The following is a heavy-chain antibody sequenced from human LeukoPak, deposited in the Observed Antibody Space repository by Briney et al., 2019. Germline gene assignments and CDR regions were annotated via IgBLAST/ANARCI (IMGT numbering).Heavy chain of an antibody. D-gene: IGHD6-6*01. CDR3: SRGWHQLVRGQYYYGMDV. CDR2: LSFDGNTK. CDR1: GFTFNNYA. J-gene: IGHJ6*02. Sequence: GKSLRLSCAASGFTFNNYAVHWVRQAPGKGLEWLGVLSFDGNTKANADSVQGRFSISRDTSKNVVYLEATSLRPDDTGVYYCSRGWHQLVRGQYYYGMDVWGQGTTVTVSS. V-gene: IGHV3-30-3*01.